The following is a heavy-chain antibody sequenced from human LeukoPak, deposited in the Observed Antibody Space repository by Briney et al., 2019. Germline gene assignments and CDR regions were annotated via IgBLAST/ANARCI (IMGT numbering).Heavy chain of an antibody. Sequence: GGSLRLSCAASGFTFSSYWVTWVRQAPGKGLEWVANIKQDGSDQYYVDSVKGRFTISRENAENSLYLQMNSLRAEDTAVYYCAVLAATDSNDYWGQGTLVTVSS. D-gene: IGHD6-13*01. CDR3: AVLAATDSNDY. J-gene: IGHJ4*02. CDR1: GFTFSSYW. CDR2: IKQDGSDQ. V-gene: IGHV3-7*01.